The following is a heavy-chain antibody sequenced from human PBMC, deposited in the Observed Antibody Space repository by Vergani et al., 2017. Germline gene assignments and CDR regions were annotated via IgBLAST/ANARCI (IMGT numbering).Heavy chain of an antibody. D-gene: IGHD1-1*01. CDR1: GFTFDDYA. CDR3: ARGRHPAAVHRFDY. V-gene: IGHV3-9*01. Sequence: EVQLLESGGGLVQPGGSLRLSCAASGFTFDDYAMHWVRQAPGKGLEWVSGISWNSGSIGYADSVKGRFTISRDNAKNSLYLQMNSLRAEDTALYYCARGRHPAAVHRFDYWGQGTLVTVSS. CDR2: ISWNSGSI. J-gene: IGHJ4*02.